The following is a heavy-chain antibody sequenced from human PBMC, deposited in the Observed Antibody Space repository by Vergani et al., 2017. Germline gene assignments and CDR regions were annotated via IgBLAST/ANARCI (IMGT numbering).Heavy chain of an antibody. CDR3: AKGPATSSGYQST. V-gene: IGHV3-30*02. J-gene: IGHJ5*02. Sequence: QVQLVESGGGVVQPGGSLRLSCAASGFTFSSYGMHWVRQAPGKGLEWVAFIRYDGSNKYYADSVKGRFTISRDNSKNTLYLQMNSLRAEDTAVYYCAKGPATSSGYQSTWGKGTLVTGSS. CDR2: IRYDGSNK. D-gene: IGHD3-22*01. CDR1: GFTFSSYG.